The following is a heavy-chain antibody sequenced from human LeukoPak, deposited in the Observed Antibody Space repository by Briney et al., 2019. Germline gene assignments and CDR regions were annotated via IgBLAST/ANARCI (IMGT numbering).Heavy chain of an antibody. D-gene: IGHD3-10*01. V-gene: IGHV3-30*18. CDR1: GFTFSSYG. CDR3: AKDQRPQLLWSGEFYFDY. Sequence: PGGSLRLSCAASGFTFSSYGMHWVRQAPGKGLEWVAVISYDGSNKYYADSVKGRFTISRDNSKNTLYLQMNSLRAEDTAVYYCAKDQRPQLLWSGEFYFDYWGQGTLVTVSS. J-gene: IGHJ4*02. CDR2: ISYDGSNK.